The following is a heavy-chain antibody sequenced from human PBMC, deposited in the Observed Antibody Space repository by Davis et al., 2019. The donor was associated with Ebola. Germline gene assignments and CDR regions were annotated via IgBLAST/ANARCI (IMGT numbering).Heavy chain of an antibody. CDR1: GFTFDDYA. CDR2: ISWNSGSI. Sequence: SLKISCAASGFTFDDYAMHWVRQAPGKGLEWVSGISWNSGSIGYADSVKGRFTISRDNAKNSLYLQMNSLRAEDTALYYCAKGGGNYYYYGMDVWGQGTTVTVSS. J-gene: IGHJ6*02. CDR3: AKGGGNYYYYGMDV. D-gene: IGHD3-16*01. V-gene: IGHV3-9*01.